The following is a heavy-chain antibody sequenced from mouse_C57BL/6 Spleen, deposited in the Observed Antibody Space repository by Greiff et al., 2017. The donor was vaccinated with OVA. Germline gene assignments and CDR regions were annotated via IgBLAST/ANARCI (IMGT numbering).Heavy chain of an antibody. CDR3: ARRTGTTPFDY. D-gene: IGHD4-1*01. CDR2: IHPNNGGT. J-gene: IGHJ2*01. V-gene: IGHV1-26*01. CDR1: GYTFTDYY. Sequence: VQLQQSGPELVKPGASVKISCKASGYTFTDYYMNWVKQSHGKSLEWIGDIHPNNGGTSYNQKFKGKATLTVDKSSSTAYMELRSLTSEDSAVYYCARRTGTTPFDYWGQGTTLTVSS.